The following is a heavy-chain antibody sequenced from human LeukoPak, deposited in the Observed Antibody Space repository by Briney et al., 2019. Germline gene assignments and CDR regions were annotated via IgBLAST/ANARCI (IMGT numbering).Heavy chain of an antibody. Sequence: GGSLRLSCAASGFTFSSYWMHWVRQAPGKGLVWVSRINSDGSSTSYADSVEGRFTISRDNAKNTLYLQMNSLRAEDTAVYYCARDTYGDYVFWFDPWGQGTLVTVSS. J-gene: IGHJ5*02. V-gene: IGHV3-74*01. CDR1: GFTFSSYW. CDR2: INSDGSST. D-gene: IGHD4-17*01. CDR3: ARDTYGDYVFWFDP.